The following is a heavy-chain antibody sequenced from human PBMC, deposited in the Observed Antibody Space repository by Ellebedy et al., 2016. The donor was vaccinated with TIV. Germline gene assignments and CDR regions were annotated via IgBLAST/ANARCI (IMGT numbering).Heavy chain of an antibody. CDR1: GFTLDDYA. CDR2: ISWNSGSI. CDR3: AKGRRIAAAGTETDFQH. D-gene: IGHD6-13*01. Sequence: GGSLRLSCAASGFTLDDYAMHWVRQAPGKGLEWVSGISWNSGSIGYADSVKGRFTISRDNAKNSLYLQMNSLRAEDMALYYCAKGRRIAAAGTETDFQHWGQGTLVTVSS. J-gene: IGHJ1*01. V-gene: IGHV3-9*03.